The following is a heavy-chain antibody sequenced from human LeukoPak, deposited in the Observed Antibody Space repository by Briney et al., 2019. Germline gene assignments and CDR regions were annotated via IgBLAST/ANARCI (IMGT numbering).Heavy chain of an antibody. V-gene: IGHV3-23*01. CDR3: AKDRTHTSRPFDY. D-gene: IGHD2-2*01. Sequence: PGGSLRLSCAASGFTFSTYTMTWVRQAPGKGLEWVSGISGSGGTTYYADSVKGRFTISRDNSKNTLYLQMNSLRVEDTAVYYCAKDRTHTSRPFDYWGQGTLVTVSS. J-gene: IGHJ4*02. CDR1: GFTFSTYT. CDR2: ISGSGGTT.